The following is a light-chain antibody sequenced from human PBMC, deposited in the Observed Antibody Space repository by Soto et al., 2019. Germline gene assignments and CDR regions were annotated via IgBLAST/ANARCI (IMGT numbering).Light chain of an antibody. CDR2: KAS. CDR1: QSITSW. V-gene: IGKV1-5*03. CDR3: QHYNSYSEA. Sequence: DIQMTQSPSTLSASVGDRLSITCRASQSITSWLAWYQQKPGKAPKLLIYKASSLQSEVPSRFSGSASGPEFTLTISSLQPDDFATYYCQHYNSYSEAFGQGTKVDIK. J-gene: IGKJ1*01.